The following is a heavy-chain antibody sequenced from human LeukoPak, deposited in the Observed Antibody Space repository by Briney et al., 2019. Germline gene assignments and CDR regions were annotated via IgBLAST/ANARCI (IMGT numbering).Heavy chain of an antibody. D-gene: IGHD3-9*01. CDR2: ISAYNGNT. V-gene: IGHV1-18*01. CDR3: ARAPPYYDSLTGYYHPHYGMDV. J-gene: IGHJ6*02. CDR1: GYSLTTYG. Sequence: GASVKVCCKASGYSLTTYGITWVRQAPGQGLEWMGWISAYNGNTDHAQNLQGRVTMTTDTSTNTAYMELRSLRSDDTAVYYCARAPPYYDSLTGYYHPHYGMDVWGQGTTVTVSS.